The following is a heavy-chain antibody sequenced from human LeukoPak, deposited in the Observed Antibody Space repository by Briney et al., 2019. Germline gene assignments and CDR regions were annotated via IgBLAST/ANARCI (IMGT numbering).Heavy chain of an antibody. V-gene: IGHV4-4*07. D-gene: IGHD5-18*01. CDR2: IYTSGST. Sequence: PSETLSLTCTVSGGSISSYYWSWIRQPAGKGLEWIGRIYTSGSTSYNPSLKSRVTMSVDTSKNQFSLKLSSVTAADTAVYYCARSADTAMPLAPFDYWGQGTLVTVSS. CDR3: ARSADTAMPLAPFDY. CDR1: GGSISSYY. J-gene: IGHJ4*02.